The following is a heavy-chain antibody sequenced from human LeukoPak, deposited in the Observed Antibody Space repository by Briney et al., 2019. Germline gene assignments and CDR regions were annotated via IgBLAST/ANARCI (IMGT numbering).Heavy chain of an antibody. Sequence: SETLSLTCSVSGGSMSSYYWSWIRQSPGKGLEWIGYIYDSGSTNYNPSLKSRVTISVDTSKNQLSLKLSSVTAADTAVYYCARVIEDYYENSEYLVYFDYWGQGTLVTVSS. CDR3: ARVIEDYYENSEYLVYFDY. CDR1: GGSMSSYY. J-gene: IGHJ4*02. V-gene: IGHV4-59*01. CDR2: IYDSGST. D-gene: IGHD3-22*01.